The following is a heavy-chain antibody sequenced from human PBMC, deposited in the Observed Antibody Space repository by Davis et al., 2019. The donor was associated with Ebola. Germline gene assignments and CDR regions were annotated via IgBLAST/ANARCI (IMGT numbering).Heavy chain of an antibody. V-gene: IGHV3-48*02. J-gene: IGHJ6*02. CDR2: IGANDEGI. CDR3: ARRILGDSRGAADS. Sequence: PGGSLRLSCAASGFTFTIYGMYWFRQAPGKGLQWVSYIGANDEGISYVDSVKGRFTVSRDNAKDSLWLHMDSLRDEDTAVYYCARRILGDSRGAADSWGQGTTVTVSS. D-gene: IGHD4-17*01. CDR1: GFTFTIYG.